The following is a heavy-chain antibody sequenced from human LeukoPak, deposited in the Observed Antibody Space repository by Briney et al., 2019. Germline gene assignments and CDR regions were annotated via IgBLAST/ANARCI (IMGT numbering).Heavy chain of an antibody. CDR1: GYSFTSYW. CDR2: VYPGDSDS. CDR3: AGLKRSDNAFDI. D-gene: IGHD3-3*01. Sequence: GESLKISCKGSGYSFTSYWIGWVRQMPGKGLEWMGIVYPGDSDSRYSPSFQGQVTISADMSISTAYLQWSSLKASDTAMYYCAGLKRSDNAFDIWGQGTMVTVSS. V-gene: IGHV5-51*01. J-gene: IGHJ3*02.